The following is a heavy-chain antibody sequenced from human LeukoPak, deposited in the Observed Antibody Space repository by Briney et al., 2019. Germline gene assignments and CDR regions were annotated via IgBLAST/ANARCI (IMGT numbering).Heavy chain of an antibody. Sequence: GGSLRLSCAASGFTFSSYTLIWVRQAPGKGLEWVSSISGSDSYIYYAGSVKGRFTISRDNAKNSLYLQMNSLRAEDTAVYYCARDAYCGGDCYYDYWGQGTLVTVSS. CDR3: ARDAYCGGDCYYDY. D-gene: IGHD2-21*02. CDR1: GFTFSSYT. J-gene: IGHJ4*02. V-gene: IGHV3-21*01. CDR2: ISGSDSYI.